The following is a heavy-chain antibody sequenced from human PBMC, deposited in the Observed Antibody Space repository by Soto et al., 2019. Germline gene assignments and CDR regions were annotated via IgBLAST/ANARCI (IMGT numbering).Heavy chain of an antibody. CDR3: ARDKDRLQLGGNYYYILDV. CDR2: IMPVFPTP. CDR1: GGTFSTSA. Sequence: QVQMVQSGAEVKKPRSSVKVSCKTSGGTFSTSAISWVRKAPGQGLEWVGGIMPVFPTPDYAQNFQGRVTMTADDSTTTAYLELTSLRADDTAVYYCARDKDRLQLGGNYYYILDVWGQGTAITVSS. J-gene: IGHJ6*02. D-gene: IGHD1-1*01. V-gene: IGHV1-69*12.